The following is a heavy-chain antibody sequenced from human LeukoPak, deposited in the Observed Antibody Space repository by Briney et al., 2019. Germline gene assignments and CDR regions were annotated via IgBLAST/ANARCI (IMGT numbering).Heavy chain of an antibody. J-gene: IGHJ4*02. V-gene: IGHV1-18*01. CDR2: ISAYNGNT. D-gene: IGHD6-13*01. CDR1: GYTFTSYG. CDR3: ARDRAAGTANKIDY. Sequence: ASVKVSCKASGYTFTSYGISWVRQAPGQGLEWMGWISAYNGNTNYAQKLQGRVTMTTDTSTSTAYMELRGLRSDDTAVYYCARDRAAGTANKIDYWGQGTLVTVSS.